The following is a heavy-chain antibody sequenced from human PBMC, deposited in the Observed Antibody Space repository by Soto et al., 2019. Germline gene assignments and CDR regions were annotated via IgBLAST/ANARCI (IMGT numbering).Heavy chain of an antibody. CDR1: GYAFSSYY. CDR3: ARASVSGRRFDY. V-gene: IGHV1-46*03. D-gene: IGHD6-19*01. CDR2: INPSGGST. J-gene: IGHJ4*02. Sequence: ASVKVSGKASGYAFSSYYMHWVRQAPGQGLEWMGIINPSGGSTTYAQKFQGRVTMTRDTSTSTLYVELSSLTSEDTAVYYCARASVSGRRFDYWGEGTLVTRLL.